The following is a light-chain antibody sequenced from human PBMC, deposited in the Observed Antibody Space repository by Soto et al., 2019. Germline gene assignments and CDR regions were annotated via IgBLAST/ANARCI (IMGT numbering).Light chain of an antibody. J-gene: IGKJ5*01. CDR1: QSVSSY. CDR2: DAS. V-gene: IGKV3-11*01. CDR3: QQRSSNWPPVT. Sequence: EIVLTQSPATLSLSPGERATLSCRASQSVSSYLAWYQQKPGQAPRLLIYDASNRATGIPARFSGSGSGTDFTLTISSLEPEDFAVYYCQQRSSNWPPVTFGKGTRLESK.